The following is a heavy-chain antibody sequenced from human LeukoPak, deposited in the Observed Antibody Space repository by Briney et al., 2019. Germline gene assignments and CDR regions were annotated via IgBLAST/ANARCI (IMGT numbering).Heavy chain of an antibody. CDR1: GGSISSYY. Sequence: SETLSLTCTVSGGSISSYYWSWIRQPPGKGLEWIGYIYYSGSTNYNPSLKSRVTISVDTSKNQFSLKLSSVPAADTAVYYCARHAAIPYDSSGYYFDYWGQGTLVTVSS. J-gene: IGHJ4*02. CDR2: IYYSGST. V-gene: IGHV4-59*08. CDR3: ARHAAIPYDSSGYYFDY. D-gene: IGHD3-22*01.